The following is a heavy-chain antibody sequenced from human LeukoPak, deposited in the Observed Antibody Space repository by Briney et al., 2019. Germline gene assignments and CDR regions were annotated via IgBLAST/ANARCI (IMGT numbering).Heavy chain of an antibody. J-gene: IGHJ4*02. V-gene: IGHV4-31*03. CDR1: GGSISSGGYY. D-gene: IGHD5-24*01. Sequence: PSETLSLTCIVSGGSISSGGYYWSWIRQHPGKGLEWIGYIYYSGSTYYNPSLKSRVTISVDTSKNQFSLKLSSVTAADTAVYYCARGRDGYNLGWGQGTLVTVSS. CDR2: IYYSGST. CDR3: ARGRDGYNLG.